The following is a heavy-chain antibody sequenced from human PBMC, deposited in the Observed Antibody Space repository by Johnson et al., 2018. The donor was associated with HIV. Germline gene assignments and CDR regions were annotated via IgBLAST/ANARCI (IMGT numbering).Heavy chain of an antibody. CDR2: LYSGGST. Sequence: VQLVESGGGVVQPGGSLRLSCAASGFIVSSNYMSWVRQAPGKGLEWVSVLYSGGSTYYADSVKGRFTISRDNSKNTLFLQMNSLRAEDTAGYYCVRRFYDSSAFDIWGQGTL. CDR3: VRRFYDSSAFDI. D-gene: IGHD3-22*01. CDR1: GFIVSSNY. V-gene: IGHV3-66*02. J-gene: IGHJ3*02.